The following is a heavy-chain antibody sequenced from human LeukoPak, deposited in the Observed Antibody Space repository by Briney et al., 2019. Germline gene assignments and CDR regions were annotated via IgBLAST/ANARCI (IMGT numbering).Heavy chain of an antibody. CDR1: GGSISSYY. D-gene: IGHD1-26*01. CDR2: IYYSGST. CDR3: ARYSGSYALFDY. J-gene: IGHJ4*02. Sequence: SETLSLTCIVSGGSISSYYWSWIRQPPGKGLEWIGYIYYSGSTNYNPSPKSRVTISVDTSKNQFSLKLSSVTAADTAVYYCARYSGSYALFDYWGQGTLVTVSS. V-gene: IGHV4-59*01.